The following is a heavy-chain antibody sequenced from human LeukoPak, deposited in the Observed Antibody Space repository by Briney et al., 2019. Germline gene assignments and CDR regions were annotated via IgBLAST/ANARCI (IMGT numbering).Heavy chain of an antibody. J-gene: IGHJ5*01. CDR3: TRGGLGYCTSIDCYAYNWFDS. V-gene: IGHV3-11*01. CDR2: ISSSGGVT. CDR1: GFTLSDYY. Sequence: PGGSLRLSCAASGFTLSDYYMTWIRQAPGKGLEWVSYISSSGGVTDYADSVKGRFTISRDNAKNSLYLQMNSLRVEDTAVYYCTRGGLGYCTSIDCYAYNWFDSWGQGTLVTVSS. D-gene: IGHD2-2*01.